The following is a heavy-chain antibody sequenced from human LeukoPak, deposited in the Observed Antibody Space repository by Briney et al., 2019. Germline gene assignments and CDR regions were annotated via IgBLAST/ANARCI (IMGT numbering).Heavy chain of an antibody. V-gene: IGHV3-7*03. CDR2: IKQDETEK. CDR1: GFTFSNFW. CDR3: ARDPYYSSSSPFFDY. Sequence: GESLRLSCTASGFTFSNFWMGWVRQAPGKGLEWVANIKQDETEKFYLGSVKGRFTISRDNAKNSLYLQMNSLRVEDTALYYCARDPYYSSSSPFFDYWGQGTLVTVSS. J-gene: IGHJ4*02. D-gene: IGHD6-6*01.